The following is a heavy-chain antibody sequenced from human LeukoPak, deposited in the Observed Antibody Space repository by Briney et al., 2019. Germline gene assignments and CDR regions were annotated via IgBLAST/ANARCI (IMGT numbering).Heavy chain of an antibody. V-gene: IGHV3-53*01. CDR1: GFTVSSNY. D-gene: IGHD3-22*01. CDR3: AKDRGITMIVVVITTDDAFDI. Sequence: GGSLRLSCAASGFTVSSNYMSWVRQAPGKGLEWVSVIYSGGSTYYADSVKGRFTISRDNSKNTLYLQMNSLRAEDTAVYYCAKDRGITMIVVVITTDDAFDIWGQGTMVTVSS. J-gene: IGHJ3*02. CDR2: IYSGGST.